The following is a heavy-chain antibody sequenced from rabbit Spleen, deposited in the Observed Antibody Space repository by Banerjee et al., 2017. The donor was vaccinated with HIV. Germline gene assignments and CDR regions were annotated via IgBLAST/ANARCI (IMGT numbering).Heavy chain of an antibody. CDR3: ARDTATSFSTYGMDL. J-gene: IGHJ6*01. V-gene: IGHV1S45*01. D-gene: IGHD1-1*01. CDR1: GFSFSSRDY. Sequence: QEQLVESGGDLVKPEGSLTLICTASGFSFSSRDYMRWVRQAPGKGLEWIACTAGGRSTFTYYASWAKGRFTISKASSTTVTLQMTSLTAADTATYFCARDTATSFSTYGMDLWGQGTLVPVS. CDR2: TAGGRSTFT.